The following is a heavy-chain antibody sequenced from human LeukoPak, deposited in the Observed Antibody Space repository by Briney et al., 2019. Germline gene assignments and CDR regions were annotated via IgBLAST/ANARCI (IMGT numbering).Heavy chain of an antibody. V-gene: IGHV4-34*01. CDR2: INHSGST. J-gene: IGHJ4*02. CDR3: ASYYYDSSGLDY. CDR1: GGSFSGYY. Sequence: SETLSLTCAVYGGSFSGYYWSWIRQPPGKGLEWIGEINHSGSTNHNPSLKSRVTISVDTSKNQFSLKLSSVTAADTAVYYCASYYYDSSGLDYWGQRTLVTVSS. D-gene: IGHD3-22*01.